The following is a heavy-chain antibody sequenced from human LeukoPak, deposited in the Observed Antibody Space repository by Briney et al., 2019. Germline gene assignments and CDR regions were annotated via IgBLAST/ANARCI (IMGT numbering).Heavy chain of an antibody. V-gene: IGHV3-21*01. J-gene: IGHJ4*02. CDR3: ARDLRRVLEFDY. CDR1: GFTISSYS. Sequence: GGSLRLSCAASGFTISSYSMNWVRQAPGKGLEWVSAISSDSNYIYDTDSVKGRFTISRDNAKNSLYLQMNSLRAEDTAVYYCARDLRRVLEFDYWGQGTLVTVSS. D-gene: IGHD3-3*01. CDR2: ISSDSNYI.